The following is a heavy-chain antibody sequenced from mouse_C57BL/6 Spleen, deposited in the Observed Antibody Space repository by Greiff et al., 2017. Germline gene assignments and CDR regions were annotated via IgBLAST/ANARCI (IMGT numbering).Heavy chain of an antibody. V-gene: IGHV1-82*01. J-gene: IGHJ4*01. Sequence: VQLQQSGPELVKPGASVKISCKASGYAFSSSWMNWVKQRPGKGLEWIGRIYPGDGDTKYNGKFKGKATLTADKTSSTAYRQLSSLTSEDSAVYFCAIYDYDEGYYAMDYWGKGTSVTVSS. CDR2: IYPGDGDT. CDR1: GYAFSSSW. CDR3: AIYDYDEGYYAMDY. D-gene: IGHD2-4*01.